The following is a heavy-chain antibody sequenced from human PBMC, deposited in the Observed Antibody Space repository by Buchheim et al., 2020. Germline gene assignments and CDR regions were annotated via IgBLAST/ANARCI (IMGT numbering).Heavy chain of an antibody. J-gene: IGHJ6*02. Sequence: EVQLLESGGGLVQPGGSLRLSCAASGFTFSSYAMSWVRQAPGKGLEWVSAISGSGGSTYYADSVKGRFTISRDNSKNTLYLQMNSLRAEDTAVYYCAKLGGEPLWFGELLPGGYYYYYGMDVWGQGTT. D-gene: IGHD3-10*01. CDR1: GFTFSSYA. V-gene: IGHV3-23*01. CDR2: ISGSGGST. CDR3: AKLGGEPLWFGELLPGGYYYYYGMDV.